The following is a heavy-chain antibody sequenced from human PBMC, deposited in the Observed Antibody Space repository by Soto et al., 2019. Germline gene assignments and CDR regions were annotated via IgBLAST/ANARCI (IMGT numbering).Heavy chain of an antibody. J-gene: IGHJ6*02. CDR3: ATKHPLKYSRSSHLTEYYYYGMDV. CDR2: ISAYNGNT. D-gene: IGHD6-6*01. V-gene: IGHV1-18*04. Sequence: ASVKVSCKASGYTFTSYGISWVRQAPGQGLEWMGWISAYNGNTNYAQKLQGRVTMTTDTSTSTAYMELRSLRSDDTAVYYCATKHPLKYSRSSHLTEYYYYGMDVWGQGTTVTVS. CDR1: GYTFTSYG.